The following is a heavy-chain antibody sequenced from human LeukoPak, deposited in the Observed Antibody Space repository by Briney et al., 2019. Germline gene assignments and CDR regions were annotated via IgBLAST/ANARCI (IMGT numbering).Heavy chain of an antibody. CDR3: ARDPYDAFDI. V-gene: IGHV4-59*01. Sequence: PSETLSLTCTVSGGSISSYYWSWIRQPPGKGLEWIGYIYYSGSANYNPSLKSRVTISVDTSKNQFSLKLSSVTAADTAVYYCARDPYDAFDIWGQGTMVTVSS. J-gene: IGHJ3*02. CDR1: GGSISSYY. CDR2: IYYSGSA.